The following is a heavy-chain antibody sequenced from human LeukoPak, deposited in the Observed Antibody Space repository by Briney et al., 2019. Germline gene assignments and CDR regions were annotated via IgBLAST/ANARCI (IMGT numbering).Heavy chain of an antibody. CDR3: AREPGSYYGFDY. D-gene: IGHD1-26*01. V-gene: IGHV3-33*01. Sequence: GGSLRLSCAASGFTFSSHGMDWVRQAPGKGLEWVAVIWYDGSNKYYADSVKGRFTISRDNSKNTLYLQMNSLRAEDTAVYYCAREPGSYYGFDYWGQGTLVTVSS. J-gene: IGHJ4*02. CDR2: IWYDGSNK. CDR1: GFTFSSHG.